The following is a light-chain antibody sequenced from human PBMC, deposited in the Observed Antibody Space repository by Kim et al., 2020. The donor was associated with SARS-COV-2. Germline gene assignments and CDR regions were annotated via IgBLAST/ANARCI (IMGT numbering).Light chain of an antibody. CDR1: QYVSNY. CDR2: DVS. V-gene: IGKV3-11*01. CDR3: QHRRS. J-gene: IGKJ1*01. Sequence: EIVLTQSPATLSLSPGKRATLSCRASQYVSNYLAWYQQRPGQAPRLLIYDVSDRATAIPARFSGSGSGTDFTLTISRLEPEDFAVYYCQHRRSFGQGTKVDIK.